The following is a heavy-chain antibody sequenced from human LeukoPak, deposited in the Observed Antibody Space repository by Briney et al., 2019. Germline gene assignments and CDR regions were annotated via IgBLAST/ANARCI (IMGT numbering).Heavy chain of an antibody. D-gene: IGHD3-3*01. CDR3: ARAAYDFWSAFDY. CDR1: GGSISNYY. CDR2: IYYSGST. Sequence: SETLSLTCTVSGGSISNYYWSWIRQPPGKGLEWIGYIYYSGSTNYNPSLKSRVTISVDTSKNQFSLKLSSVTAADTAVYYCARAAYDFWSAFDYWGQGTLVTVSS. J-gene: IGHJ4*02. V-gene: IGHV4-59*01.